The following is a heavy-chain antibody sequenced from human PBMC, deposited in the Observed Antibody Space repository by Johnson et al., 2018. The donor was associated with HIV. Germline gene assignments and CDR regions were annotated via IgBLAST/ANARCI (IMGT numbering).Heavy chain of an antibody. Sequence: QMQLVESGGGVVQRGGSLSLSCVASGFPFSSYGMHWVRQAPGTGLEWVAFIRYVGTNKYYADSVQGRFTVSRDNSKNTLYVEMNSLRVEDTAVYYCAKVGRMTTVVTPGDAFDIWGQGTMVTVSS. D-gene: IGHD4-23*01. V-gene: IGHV3-30*02. CDR1: GFPFSSYG. J-gene: IGHJ3*02. CDR3: AKVGRMTTVVTPGDAFDI. CDR2: IRYVGTNK.